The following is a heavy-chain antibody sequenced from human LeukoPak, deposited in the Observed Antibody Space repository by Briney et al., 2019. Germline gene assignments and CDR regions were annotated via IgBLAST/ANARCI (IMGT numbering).Heavy chain of an antibody. D-gene: IGHD6-19*01. CDR2: IKQDGSEE. Sequence: GGSLRLSCAASGFTFSNYWMSWVRQAPGKGLEWVANIKQDGSEEYYVDSVKGRFTISRDNAKNSLYLQMNSLRAEDTAVYYCAKALKAVAATYYYYGMDVWGQGTTVTVSS. CDR1: GFTFSNYW. V-gene: IGHV3-7*03. J-gene: IGHJ6*02. CDR3: AKALKAVAATYYYYGMDV.